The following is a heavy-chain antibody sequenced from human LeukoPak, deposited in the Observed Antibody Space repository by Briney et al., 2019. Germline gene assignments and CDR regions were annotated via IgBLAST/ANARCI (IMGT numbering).Heavy chain of an antibody. Sequence: SVKVSCKASGGTFSSYAISWVRQAPGQGLEWMGGIIPIFGTANYAQKFQGRVTITADESTSTAYMELSSLRSEDTAVYYCAAYYDSSGYWSPDAFDIWGQGTMVTVSS. CDR3: AAYYDSSGYWSPDAFDI. CDR1: GGTFSSYA. CDR2: IIPIFGTA. V-gene: IGHV1-69*13. D-gene: IGHD3-22*01. J-gene: IGHJ3*02.